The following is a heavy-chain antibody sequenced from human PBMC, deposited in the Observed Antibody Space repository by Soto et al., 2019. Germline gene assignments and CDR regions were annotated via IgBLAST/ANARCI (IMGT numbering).Heavy chain of an antibody. J-gene: IGHJ3*02. D-gene: IGHD3-22*01. CDR2: ISYDGSNK. V-gene: IGHV3-30-3*01. Sequence: QVQLVESGGGVVQPGRSLRLSCAASGFTFSNYAMHWVRQAPGKGLEWVAVISYDGSNKYYADSVKGRFTISRDNSKNTLYLQMNSLRVADTAVYCCAKGRIVVITLDAFDIWGQGTMVTVSS. CDR3: AKGRIVVITLDAFDI. CDR1: GFTFSNYA.